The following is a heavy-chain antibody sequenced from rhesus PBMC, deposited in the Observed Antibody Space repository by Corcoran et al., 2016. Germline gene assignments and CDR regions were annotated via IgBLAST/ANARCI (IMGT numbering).Heavy chain of an antibody. J-gene: IGHJ1*01. V-gene: IGHV4-122*02. CDR1: GGSISSGYYY. D-gene: IGHD4-23*01. Sequence: QVQLQESGPGLVKPSETLSLTCAVSGGSISSGYYYWSWIRQPPGKGLEWIGYITYSRSTSYNPSLKSRVTISRDTSQNQFSLKLSSVTAADTAVYYCAREYPVTTRFEFWGQGALVTVSS. CDR2: ITYSRST. CDR3: AREYPVTTRFEF.